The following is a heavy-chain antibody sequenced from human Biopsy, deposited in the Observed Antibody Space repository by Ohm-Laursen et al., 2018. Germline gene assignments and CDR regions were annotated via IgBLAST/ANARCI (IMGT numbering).Heavy chain of an antibody. D-gene: IGHD3-22*01. CDR2: VYYTGST. Sequence: PSETPSLTWSVSGGSINSGGHFWGWVRQSPGKGLEWTGYVYYTGSTDYNPSLQSRVTISVDTSKNHFSLRLRSVTPADTAIYYCARDRGYYSDRTVPGYFDLWGRGTLVTVSS. CDR3: ARDRGYYSDRTVPGYFDL. CDR1: GGSINSGGHF. J-gene: IGHJ2*01. V-gene: IGHV4-61*03.